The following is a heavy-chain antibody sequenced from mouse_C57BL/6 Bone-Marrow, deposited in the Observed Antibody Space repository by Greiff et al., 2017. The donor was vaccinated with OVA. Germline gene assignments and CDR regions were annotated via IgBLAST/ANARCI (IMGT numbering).Heavy chain of an antibody. CDR1: GYTFTNYW. V-gene: IGHV1-63*01. Sequence: QVQLKESGAELVRPGTSVKMSCKASGYTFTNYWIGWAKQRPGHGLEWIGDIYPGGGYTNYNEKFKGKATLTADKSSSTAYMQFSSLTSEDSAIYYCARWNGNYAAWFAYWGQGTLVTVSA. D-gene: IGHD2-1*01. J-gene: IGHJ3*01. CDR3: ARWNGNYAAWFAY. CDR2: IYPGGGYT.